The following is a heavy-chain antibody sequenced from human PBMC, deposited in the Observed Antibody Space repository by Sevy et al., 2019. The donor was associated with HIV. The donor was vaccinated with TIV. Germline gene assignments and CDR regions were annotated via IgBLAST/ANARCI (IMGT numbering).Heavy chain of an antibody. V-gene: IGHV3-30*18. Sequence: GGSLRLSCAASGFTFSSYDMHWVRQAPGKGLEWVAVISYDGSNKYYADSVKGRFTISRDNSKNTLYLQMNSLRAEDTTVYYCAKDLDTTHWYFDLWGRGTLVTVSS. CDR3: AKDLDTTHWYFDL. J-gene: IGHJ2*01. CDR2: ISYDGSNK. D-gene: IGHD1-1*01. CDR1: GFTFSSYD.